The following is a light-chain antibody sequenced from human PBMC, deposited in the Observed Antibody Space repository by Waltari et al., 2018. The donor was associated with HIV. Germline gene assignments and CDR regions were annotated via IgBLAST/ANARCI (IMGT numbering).Light chain of an antibody. CDR3: SACDDSLL. V-gene: IGLV1-47*01. CDR2: RSN. J-gene: IGLJ2*01. CDR1: SSYIGSTY. Sequence: QSVLPQQPSASGTPGQRVTISCSGSSSYIGSTYVYWYHHLLGTAPNLLIYRSNPRPSGVPGRFPSSKSGTSAPLAISGVRSEDEADDYCSACDDSLLFGGGTKLTVL.